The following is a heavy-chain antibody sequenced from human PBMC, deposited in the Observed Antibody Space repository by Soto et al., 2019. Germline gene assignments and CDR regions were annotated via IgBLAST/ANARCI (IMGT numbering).Heavy chain of an antibody. J-gene: IGHJ5*02. CDR3: AREMTYYYGSASDNWFDP. CDR1: GYTFTGYY. V-gene: IGHV1-2*04. Sequence: ASVKVSCKASGYTFTGYYMHWVRQAPGQGLEWMGWINPNSGGTNYAQKFQGWVTMTRDTSISTAYMELSRLRSDDTAVYYCAREMTYYYGSASDNWFDPWGQGTLVTVSS. CDR2: INPNSGGT. D-gene: IGHD3-10*01.